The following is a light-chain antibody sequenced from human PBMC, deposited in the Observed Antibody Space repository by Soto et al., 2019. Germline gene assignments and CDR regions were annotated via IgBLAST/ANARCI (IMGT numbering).Light chain of an antibody. CDR1: SSDVGSYNL. Sequence: ALTQPASVSGSPGQSITISCTGTSSDVGSYNLVSWYQQHPGKAPKLMIYEVSKRPSGVSNRFSGSKSGNTASLTISGLQAEDEADYSCCSYAGSSTFVFGTGTKVTVL. CDR2: EVS. CDR3: CSYAGSSTFV. V-gene: IGLV2-23*02. J-gene: IGLJ1*01.